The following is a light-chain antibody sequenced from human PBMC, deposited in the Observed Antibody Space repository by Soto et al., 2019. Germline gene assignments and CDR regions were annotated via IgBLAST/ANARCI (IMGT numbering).Light chain of an antibody. V-gene: IGLV1-44*01. CDR2: NND. CDR1: SSNIGSNT. Sequence: QSVLTQPPSTSGTPRQRVIISCSGSSSNIGSNTVNWYHHLPGTAPKVLIYNNDQRPSGVPDRFSGSKSGTSASLAISGLQSEDEADYFCAAWDDSLNGRVFGGGTKLTVL. J-gene: IGLJ3*02. CDR3: AAWDDSLNGRV.